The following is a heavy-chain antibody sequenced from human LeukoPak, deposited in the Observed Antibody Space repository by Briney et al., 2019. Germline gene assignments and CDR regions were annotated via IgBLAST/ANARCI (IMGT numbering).Heavy chain of an antibody. V-gene: IGHV3-21*01. J-gene: IGHJ3*02. CDR2: ISSSSSYI. D-gene: IGHD3-3*01. CDR3: ARDRDYDFWSGLFHAFDI. CDR1: GFTFSSYS. Sequence: PGGSLRLSCAASGFTFSSYSMNWVRQAPGKGLEWVSSISSSSSYIYYADSVKGRFTISRDNAKNSLYLQMNSLRAEDTAVYYCARDRDYDFWSGLFHAFDIWGQGTMVTVSS.